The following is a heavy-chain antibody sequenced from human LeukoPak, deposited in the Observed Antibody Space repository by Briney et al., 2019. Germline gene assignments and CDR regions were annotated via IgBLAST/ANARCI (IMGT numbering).Heavy chain of an antibody. D-gene: IGHD4-11*01. J-gene: IGHJ6*02. CDR1: GYTFTSYY. CDR3: ARARITTSWAYYYGMDV. CDR2: INSSGGST. V-gene: IGHV1-46*01. Sequence: GASVKVSCKASGYTFTSYYMHWVRQAPGQGLEWMGVINSSGGSTSYAQKFQGRATMTRDTSTSTVYMELSSLRSEDTAVYYCARARITTSWAYYYGMDVWGQGTTVTVSS.